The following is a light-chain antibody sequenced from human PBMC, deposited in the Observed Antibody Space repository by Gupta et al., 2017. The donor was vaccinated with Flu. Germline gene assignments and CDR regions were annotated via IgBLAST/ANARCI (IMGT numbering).Light chain of an antibody. CDR1: QSVLYSSNNKNY. J-gene: IGKJ3*01. CDR3: QQFYTTPLA. CDR2: WAS. Sequence: DIVMTQSPDSLAVCLGERATINCTSSQSVLYSSNNKNYLAWYQQKPGQPPKLLIHWASTRESGVPDRFSGSGSGTDFTLTISSLQAEDVAVYYCQQFYTTPLAFGPGTKVYIK. V-gene: IGKV4-1*01.